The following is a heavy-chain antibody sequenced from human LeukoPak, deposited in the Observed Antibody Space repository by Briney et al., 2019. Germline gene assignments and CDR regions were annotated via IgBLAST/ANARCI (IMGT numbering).Heavy chain of an antibody. J-gene: IGHJ5*01. V-gene: IGHV4-4*07. Sequence: KHSQTLSLTCTVSGDSVCTYFGGWIWQPAGPTIDFIGRGYASGTTYWNPSLRSRVTWSIETSKNQFSMRLTFVTASVTAVDYGVKTHCGGGSCDKFDSLGQGILVTVSS. CDR3: VKTHCGGGSCDKFDS. CDR1: GDSVCTYF. CDR2: GYASGTT. D-gene: IGHD2-21*01.